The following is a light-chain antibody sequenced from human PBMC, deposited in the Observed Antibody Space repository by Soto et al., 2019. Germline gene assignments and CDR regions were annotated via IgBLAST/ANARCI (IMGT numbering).Light chain of an antibody. J-gene: IGKJ5*01. CDR3: QQTSNWPPEIT. CDR2: DSS. CDR1: QSVPRH. Sequence: EIVRTQSPATLSVSPGGRATLSCRSSQSVPRHLAWYQQRPGLAPRLLIYDSSSRATGIPDRFSGSGSGTDFTLTISSLEPEDFAVYYCQQTSNWPPEITFGQGTRLEIK. V-gene: IGKV3-11*01.